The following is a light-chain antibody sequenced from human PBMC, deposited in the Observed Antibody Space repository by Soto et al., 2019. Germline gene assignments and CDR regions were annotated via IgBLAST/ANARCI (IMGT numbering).Light chain of an antibody. V-gene: IGKV1-5*03. CDR1: QGISSR. J-gene: IGKJ1*01. Sequence: DIQMTQSPSSVSASVGDRVTITCRASQGISSRLAWYQQKPGKAPKXXIYKASSLESGVPSRFSGSGSGTELTITISSLQPDDFATYYCQHYNSYSEAFGQGTKVDIK. CDR2: KAS. CDR3: QHYNSYSEA.